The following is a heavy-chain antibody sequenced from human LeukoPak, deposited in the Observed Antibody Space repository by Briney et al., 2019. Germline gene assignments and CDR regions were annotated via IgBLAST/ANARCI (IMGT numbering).Heavy chain of an antibody. J-gene: IGHJ4*02. CDR3: ARGRQLFEY. V-gene: IGHV3-11*04. D-gene: IGHD2-2*01. CDR1: GFSFSDYY. Sequence: TGGSLTLSCAASGFSFSDYYMSWIRQAPGEWLEWVSYISSSGSTIYYADSVKGRFTSSRDNAKNSLYLQMNSLRAEDTAVYYCARGRQLFEYWGQGTLVTVSS. CDR2: ISSSGSTI.